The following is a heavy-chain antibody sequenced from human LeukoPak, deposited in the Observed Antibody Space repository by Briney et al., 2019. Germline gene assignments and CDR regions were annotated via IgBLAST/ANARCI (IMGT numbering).Heavy chain of an antibody. CDR1: GDSIRKDNW. V-gene: IGHV4/OR15-8*02. CDR2: IYDSGKT. D-gene: IGHD5-12*01. J-gene: IGHJ4*02. CDR3: ANHYSGYIDY. Sequence: PSETLSLTCSVSGDSIRKDNWWTWVRRSPGQGLEWLGEIYDSGKTNYHPSLRSRIAISIDTAKRQFSLELTAVTAADTAVYYCANHYSGYIDYWGQGTLVTVSS.